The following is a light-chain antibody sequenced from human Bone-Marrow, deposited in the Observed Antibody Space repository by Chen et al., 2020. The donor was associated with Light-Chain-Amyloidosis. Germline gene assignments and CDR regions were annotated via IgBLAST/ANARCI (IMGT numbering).Light chain of an antibody. CDR3: QSADSSGTYEVI. CDR2: RDT. V-gene: IGLV3-25*03. Sequence: SYELTQPPSVSGSPGQTARITCSGDDLPTKYAYWYQQKPGQAPVLVIHRDTERPSGISERFSGSSSGTTATLTISGVQAEDGADYHCQSADSSGTYEVIFGGGTKLTVL. J-gene: IGLJ2*01. CDR1: DLPTKY.